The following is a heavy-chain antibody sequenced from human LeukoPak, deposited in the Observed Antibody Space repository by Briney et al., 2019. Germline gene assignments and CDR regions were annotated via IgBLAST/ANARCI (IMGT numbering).Heavy chain of an antibody. J-gene: IGHJ4*02. V-gene: IGHV3-23*01. Sequence: GGSLRLSCAASGFIVNTNYMTWVRQAPGKGLEWVSVISGSGGSTYYADSVKGRFTISRDNSKNTLYLLMNTLTAEDTAVYYCAKVQEFSGYLPFDYWGQGTLVTVSS. D-gene: IGHD3-22*01. CDR1: GFIVNTNY. CDR2: ISGSGGST. CDR3: AKVQEFSGYLPFDY.